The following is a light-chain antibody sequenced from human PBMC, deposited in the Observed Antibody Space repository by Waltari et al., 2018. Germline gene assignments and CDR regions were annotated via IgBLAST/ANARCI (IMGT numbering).Light chain of an antibody. Sequence: EVVMTQSPATLSVSPGERVTLSCKASQNVDNNLAWYQQKPGQSPRLLIYGASIRATGIPARFSGSGSGTEFTLTISSLQSEDFAVFYCQQYHSWPPLTFGGGTQVEIK. J-gene: IGKJ4*01. V-gene: IGKV3-15*01. CDR1: QNVDNN. CDR3: QQYHSWPPLT. CDR2: GAS.